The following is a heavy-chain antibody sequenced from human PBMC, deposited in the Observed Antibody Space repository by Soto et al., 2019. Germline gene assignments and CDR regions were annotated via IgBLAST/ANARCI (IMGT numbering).Heavy chain of an antibody. CDR3: ARDTTKYSSSSRGWFDP. Sequence: EVQLVESGGGLVKPGESLRLSCAASGFSFNTYSMNWVRQAPGKGLEWVSSISSGSTYIYYADSLKGRFTISRDNAKNSLYLQMNSLRAEDTAVYYCARDTTKYSSSSRGWFDPWGQGTLVTVSS. CDR1: GFSFNTYS. V-gene: IGHV3-21*01. CDR2: ISSGSTYI. J-gene: IGHJ5*02. D-gene: IGHD6-6*01.